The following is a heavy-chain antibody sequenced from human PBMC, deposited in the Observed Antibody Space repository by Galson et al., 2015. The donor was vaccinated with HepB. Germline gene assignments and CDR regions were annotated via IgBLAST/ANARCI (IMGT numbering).Heavy chain of an antibody. CDR2: ISSSSSYI. D-gene: IGHD6-13*01. J-gene: IGHJ6*02. CDR1: GFTFSSYS. Sequence: SLRLPCAASGFTFSSYSMNWVRQAPGKGLEWVSSISSSSSYIYYADSVKGRFTISRDNAKNSLYLQMNSLRAVDTAVYYCSRGQQPAYYGMDVWGQGTTVTVSS. CDR3: SRGQQPAYYGMDV. V-gene: IGHV3-21*01.